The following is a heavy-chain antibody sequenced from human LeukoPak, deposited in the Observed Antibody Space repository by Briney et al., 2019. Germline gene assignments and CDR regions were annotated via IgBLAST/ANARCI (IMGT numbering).Heavy chain of an antibody. J-gene: IGHJ4*02. CDR3: AKWGDFDVLTGYYVPDF. D-gene: IGHD3-9*01. CDR2: ITGSGGNT. Sequence: GGSLRLSCAASGFTFSNYAMSWVRQAPGKGLEWVSAITGSGGNTYYADSVKGRFTISRDNSKNTLYPQMNSLRAEDTAVYYCAKWGDFDVLTGYYVPDFWGQGTLVTVSS. V-gene: IGHV3-23*01. CDR1: GFTFSNYA.